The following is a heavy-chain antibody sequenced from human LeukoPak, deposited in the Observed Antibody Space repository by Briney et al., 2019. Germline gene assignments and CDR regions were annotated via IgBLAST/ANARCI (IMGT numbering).Heavy chain of an antibody. CDR2: IIPIFGTA. D-gene: IGHD2-2*01. Sequence: SVKVSCQASGGTFSSYAISWVRQAPGQGLEWMGGIIPIFGTANCAQKFQGRVTITADESTSTAYMELSSLRSEDTAVYYCAREIVVVPAAIINWFDPWGQGTLVTVSS. CDR3: AREIVVVPAAIINWFDP. CDR1: GGTFSSYA. V-gene: IGHV1-69*01. J-gene: IGHJ5*02.